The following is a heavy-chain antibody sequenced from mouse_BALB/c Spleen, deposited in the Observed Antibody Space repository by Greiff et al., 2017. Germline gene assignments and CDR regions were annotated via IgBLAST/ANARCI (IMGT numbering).Heavy chain of an antibody. CDR1: GYTFSSYW. CDR3: AREGVTTSRRPFAY. J-gene: IGHJ3*01. CDR2: ILPGSGST. Sequence: QVQLQQSGAELMKPGASVKISCKATGYTFSSYWIEWVKQRPGHGLEWIGEILPGSGSTNYNEKFKGKATFTADTSSNTAYMQLSSLTSEDSAVYYCAREGVTTSRRPFAYWGQGTLVTVSA. V-gene: IGHV1-9*01. D-gene: IGHD2-3*01.